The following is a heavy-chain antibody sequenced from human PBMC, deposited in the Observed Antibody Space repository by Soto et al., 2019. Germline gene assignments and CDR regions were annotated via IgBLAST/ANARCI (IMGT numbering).Heavy chain of an antibody. D-gene: IGHD6-13*01. J-gene: IGHJ4*02. CDR1: GFSLSTSGVG. V-gene: IGHV2-5*01. CDR2: IYWHDDK. Sequence: SGPTLVNPTQTLTLSCTFSGFSLSTSGVGVGWIRQPPGTALESLALIYWHDDKRYSPSLKSRLTITKDTSKNQVVLTMTNMDPVDTARYYCAHIGSSWYFGYWGQGTMVTVSS. CDR3: AHIGSSWYFGY.